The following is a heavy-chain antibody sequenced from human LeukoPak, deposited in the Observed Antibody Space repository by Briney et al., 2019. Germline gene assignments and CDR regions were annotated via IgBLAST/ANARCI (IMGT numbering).Heavy chain of an antibody. CDR3: ARMGAFTDIDY. V-gene: IGHV1-2*02. D-gene: IGHD3-9*01. Sequence: ASVKVSCKASGYIFSDYYMHWVRQAPGQGLEWMGWINPDTDGTKYAQNFQDRVTLTRDTSTSTAFMEVTSLTSDDTGVYYCARMGAFTDIDYWGQGTLVTVSS. CDR1: GYIFSDYY. J-gene: IGHJ4*02. CDR2: INPDTDGT.